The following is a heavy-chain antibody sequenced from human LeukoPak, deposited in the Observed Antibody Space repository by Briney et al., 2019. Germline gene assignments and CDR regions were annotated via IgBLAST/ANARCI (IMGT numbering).Heavy chain of an antibody. CDR1: GYTFTGYY. CDR3: ARDGVGYYDSSGYYLFDY. Sequence: SVKVSCKASGYTFTGYYMHWVRQAPGQGLEWMGRIIPIFGTANYAQKFQGRVTITTDESTSTAYMELSSLRSEDTAVYYCARDGVGYYDSSGYYLFDYWGQGTLVTVSS. D-gene: IGHD3-22*01. V-gene: IGHV1-69*05. J-gene: IGHJ4*02. CDR2: IIPIFGTA.